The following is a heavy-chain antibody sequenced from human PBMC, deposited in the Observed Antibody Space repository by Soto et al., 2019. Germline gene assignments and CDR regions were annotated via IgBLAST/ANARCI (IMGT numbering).Heavy chain of an antibody. CDR2: ISYDGSNK. D-gene: IGHD2-2*01. CDR3: AKGQHWSTTSCYFYYYGTDV. V-gene: IGHV3-30*18. CDR1: GFTFSTYG. J-gene: IGHJ6*02. Sequence: QVQLVESGGGVVQPGRSLRLSCAASGFTFSTYGMHWVRQAPGKGLEWVAVISYDGSNKYYADSVKGRFTISRDNSKSTLYLQMNSLRAEDTAVYHCAKGQHWSTTSCYFYYYGTDVWGQGTTVTVSS.